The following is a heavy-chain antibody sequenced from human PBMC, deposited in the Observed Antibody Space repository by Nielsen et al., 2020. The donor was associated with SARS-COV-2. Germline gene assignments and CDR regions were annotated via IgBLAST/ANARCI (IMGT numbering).Heavy chain of an antibody. CDR2: IIPILVKP. CDR1: GGTLSSHA. D-gene: IGHD3-3*01. V-gene: IGHV1-69*04. J-gene: IGHJ4*02. Sequence: SVKVSCKASGGTLSSHAINWVRQAPGQGLEWMGRIIPILVKPNYPQHFQGRVTITADKSTNTVHMELSSLTSEDTAVYYCARASGSDFRRGYYFDNWGQGTLVTVSS. CDR3: ARASGSDFRRGYYFDN.